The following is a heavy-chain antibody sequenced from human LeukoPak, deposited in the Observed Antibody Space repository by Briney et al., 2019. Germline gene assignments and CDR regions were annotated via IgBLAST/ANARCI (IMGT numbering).Heavy chain of an antibody. J-gene: IGHJ4*02. CDR3: ARPYQDYDFWSGYYYRHSYFDY. Sequence: MPSETLSLTCVVSGGSLSGYYSWIRQSPGKELEWIGEIHHGGTTTYNPSLKSRVTILVDTSKNQFSLKLNSVTAADTAVYYCARPYQDYDFWSGYYYRHSYFDYWGQGTLVTVSS. CDR2: IHHGGTT. CDR1: GGSLSGYY. D-gene: IGHD3-3*01. V-gene: IGHV4-34*01.